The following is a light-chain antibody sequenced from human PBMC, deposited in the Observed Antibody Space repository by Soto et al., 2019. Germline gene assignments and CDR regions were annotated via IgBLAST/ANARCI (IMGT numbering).Light chain of an antibody. V-gene: IGLV2-14*01. CDR1: SSDVGGYNY. Sequence: QSVLTQPASVSGSPGQSITISCTGTSSDVGGYNYVSWYQQHPGKAPKLIIYEVNDRPSGVSNRFSGSKSGNTASLTISGLQAEDEADYYCSSYTSSSTPRVFGGGTKLTVL. CDR2: EVN. CDR3: SSYTSSSTPRV. J-gene: IGLJ2*01.